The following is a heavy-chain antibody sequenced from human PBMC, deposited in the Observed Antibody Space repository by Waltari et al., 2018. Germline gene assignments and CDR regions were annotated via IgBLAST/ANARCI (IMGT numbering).Heavy chain of an antibody. D-gene: IGHD2-21*02. V-gene: IGHV1-8*01. CDR2: MNPNSGNT. CDR3: ARIRNCGGDCFDAFDI. Sequence: QVQLVQSGAEVKKPGASVKVSCKASGYTFTSYDINWVRQATGQGLEWMGWMNPNSGNTGYAQKFQGRVTMTMNTSISTAYMELSSLRSEDTAVYYCARIRNCGGDCFDAFDIWGQGTMVTVSS. J-gene: IGHJ3*02. CDR1: GYTFTSYD.